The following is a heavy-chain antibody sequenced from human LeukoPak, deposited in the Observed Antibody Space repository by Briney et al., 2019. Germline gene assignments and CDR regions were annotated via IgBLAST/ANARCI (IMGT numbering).Heavy chain of an antibody. D-gene: IGHD3-10*01. Sequence: GGSLRLSCAASGFTFSSYVMSWVRQTPGKGLEWVSAISGSGATTYYADSVKGRFTISRDNSKNTLYLQMNSLRAEDTAVYYCAKDRLMVRGAYYHYFDYWGQGTLVTVSS. CDR3: AKDRLMVRGAYYHYFDY. CDR1: GFTFSSYV. V-gene: IGHV3-23*01. CDR2: ISGSGATT. J-gene: IGHJ4*02.